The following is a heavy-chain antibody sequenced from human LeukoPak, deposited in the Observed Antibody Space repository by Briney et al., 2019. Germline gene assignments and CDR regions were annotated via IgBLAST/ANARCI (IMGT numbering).Heavy chain of an antibody. J-gene: IGHJ4*02. Sequence: SGPALVKPTPTLTLTCTFSGFSLSTSGRCVSWIRQPPGKALEWLARLDLDDDKYYSTSLKTRLTISKDTSKNQVVLTMTNMDPVDTATYYCARALVGAGGLYYFDYWGQGTLVTVSS. CDR2: LDLDDDK. CDR3: ARALVGAGGLYYFDY. V-gene: IGHV2-70*11. D-gene: IGHD1-26*01. CDR1: GFSLSTSGRC.